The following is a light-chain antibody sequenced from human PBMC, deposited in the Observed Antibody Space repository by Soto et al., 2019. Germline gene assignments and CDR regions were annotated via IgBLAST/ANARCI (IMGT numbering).Light chain of an antibody. V-gene: IGKV3-20*01. CDR3: HQCGNSHWT. J-gene: IGKJ1*01. CDR1: QSVSSTY. Sequence: EVVLTQSPGSLSLSPGERATLSCRASQSVSSTYLAWYQQKPGQAPRVLIYGASSRGTGTPDRFSGSGSGTDFTLTISRLEPEDFAVYYCHQCGNSHWTFGHGTKVEIK. CDR2: GAS.